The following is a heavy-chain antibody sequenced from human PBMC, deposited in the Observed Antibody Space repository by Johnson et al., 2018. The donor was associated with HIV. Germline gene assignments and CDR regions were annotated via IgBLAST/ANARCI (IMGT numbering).Heavy chain of an antibody. CDR3: ARDRENGESGDAFDL. CDR2: IYSGGST. Sequence: VQLVESGGGVVQPGGSLRLSCAASGFTVSSNYMSWVRQAPGKGLEWVSVIYSGGSTYYADSVRGRFTISRDNAKNSLYLQMNSLRAEDTAVYYCARDRENGESGDAFDLWGPGTMVTVSS. J-gene: IGHJ3*01. V-gene: IGHV3-66*01. D-gene: IGHD3-10*01. CDR1: GFTVSSNY.